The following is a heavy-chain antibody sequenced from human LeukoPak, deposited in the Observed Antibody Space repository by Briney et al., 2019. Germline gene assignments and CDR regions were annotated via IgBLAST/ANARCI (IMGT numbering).Heavy chain of an antibody. D-gene: IGHD3-10*01. V-gene: IGHV3-30*18. Sequence: GRSLRLSCAASGFTFSNYGMYWVRQAPGKGLEWVAVISSDGSNKYYEDSVKGRFTISRDNSENTLNMQMNSLRVEDTAVYFCAKGKWGDYYPHDAFDIWGQGTMVTVSS. CDR2: ISSDGSNK. CDR3: AKGKWGDYYPHDAFDI. J-gene: IGHJ3*02. CDR1: GFTFSNYG.